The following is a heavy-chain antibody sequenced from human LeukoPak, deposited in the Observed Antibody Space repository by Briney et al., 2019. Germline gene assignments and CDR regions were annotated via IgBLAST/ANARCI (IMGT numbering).Heavy chain of an antibody. CDR2: ISSSSSYI. CDR3: ARDPVVGATSGAFDI. D-gene: IGHD1-26*01. CDR1: GFTFSSYS. Sequence: GGSLRLSCAASGFTFSSYSINWVRQAPGKGLEWVSSISSSSSYIYYADSVKGRFTISRDNAKNSLYLQMNSLRAEDTAVYYCARDPVVGATSGAFDIWGQGTMVTVSS. J-gene: IGHJ3*02. V-gene: IGHV3-21*01.